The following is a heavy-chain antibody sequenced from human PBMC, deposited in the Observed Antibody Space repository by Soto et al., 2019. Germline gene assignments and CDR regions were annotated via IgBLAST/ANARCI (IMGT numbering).Heavy chain of an antibody. CDR1: GGTFSSYA. CDR2: IIPIFGTA. CDR3: ASGYDFWSGSPLGYYYGMDV. V-gene: IGHV1-69*13. D-gene: IGHD3-3*01. J-gene: IGHJ6*02. Sequence: VASVKVSCKASGGTFSSYAISWVRQAPGQGLEWMGGIIPIFGTANYAQKFQGRVTITADESTSTAYMELSSLRSEDTAVYYCASGYDFWSGSPLGYYYGMDVWGQGTTVTVSS.